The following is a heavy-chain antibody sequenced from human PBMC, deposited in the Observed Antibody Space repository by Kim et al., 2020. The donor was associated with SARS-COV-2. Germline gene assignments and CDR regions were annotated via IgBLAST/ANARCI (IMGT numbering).Heavy chain of an antibody. CDR1: GFTFSSYS. CDR2: ISSSSSYI. J-gene: IGHJ4*02. V-gene: IGHV3-21*01. CDR3: ARVLIAAAAPDY. Sequence: GGSLRLSCAASGFTFSSYSMNWVRQAPGKGLEWVSSISSSSSYIYYADSVKGRFTISRDNAKNSLYLQMNSLRAEDTAVYYCARVLIAAAAPDYWGQGTLVTVSS. D-gene: IGHD6-13*01.